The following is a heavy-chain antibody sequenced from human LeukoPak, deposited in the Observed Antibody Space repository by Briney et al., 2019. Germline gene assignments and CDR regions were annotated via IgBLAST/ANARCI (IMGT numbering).Heavy chain of an antibody. CDR3: ATSSDWAFDH. D-gene: IGHD6-19*01. V-gene: IGHV3-7*01. CDR2: IRPAGGQE. Sequence: GGSLRLSCVASGFTFRNSWMTWVRQAPGKGLEWVANIRPAGGQEQYADSLEGRITISRDNVRNSLFLQLNSLRTEDTAVYFCATSSDWAFDHWGQGTLVTVSS. CDR1: GFTFRNSW. J-gene: IGHJ4*02.